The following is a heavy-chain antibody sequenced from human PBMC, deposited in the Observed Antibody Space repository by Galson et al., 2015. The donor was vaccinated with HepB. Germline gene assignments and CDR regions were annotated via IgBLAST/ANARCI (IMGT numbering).Heavy chain of an antibody. CDR1: GFNFSDYA. D-gene: IGHD2-21*01. CDR2: ISVSGKTT. V-gene: IGHV3-23*01. J-gene: IGHJ4*02. CDR3: AKGGRDLIAGVSC. Sequence: SLRLSCAASGFNFSDYAMNWVRQAPGKGLEWISSISVSGKTTFYADSVKGRFTISRDNSTNRLYLQMNSLRIEDTALYFCAKGGRDLIAGVSCWGQGTLVTVSS.